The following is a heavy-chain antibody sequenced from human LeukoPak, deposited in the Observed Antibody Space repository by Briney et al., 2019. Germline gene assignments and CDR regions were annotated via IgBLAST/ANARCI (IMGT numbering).Heavy chain of an antibody. CDR2: INSDGSAT. CDR1: GFPFSSYW. Sequence: GGSLRLPCAASGFPFSSYWMHWVRQVPGKGLLWVSRINSDGSATIYADSVRGRFTISRDNAKNTLYLQMSGLRVEDTAVYHCASDSPYYGMDVWGQGTTVTVSS. CDR3: ASDSPYYGMDV. V-gene: IGHV3-74*01. J-gene: IGHJ6*02.